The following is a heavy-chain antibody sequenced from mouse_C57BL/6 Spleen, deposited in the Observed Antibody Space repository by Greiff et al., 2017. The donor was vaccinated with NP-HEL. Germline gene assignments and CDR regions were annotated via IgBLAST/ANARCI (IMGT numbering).Heavy chain of an antibody. D-gene: IGHD3-2*02. J-gene: IGHJ2*01. Sequence: EVQLVESGGGLVQPKGSLKLSCAASGFTFNTYAMHWVRQAPGKGVEWVARIRSKSSNYATYYADSVKDRFTISRDDSQSMLYLQMNNLKTEDTAMYYCVREDSSGYYFDYWGQGTTLTVSS. CDR2: IRSKSSNYAT. V-gene: IGHV10-3*01. CDR1: GFTFNTYA. CDR3: VREDSSGYYFDY.